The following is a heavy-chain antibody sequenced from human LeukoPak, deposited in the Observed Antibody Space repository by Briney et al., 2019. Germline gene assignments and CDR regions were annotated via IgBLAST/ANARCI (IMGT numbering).Heavy chain of an antibody. CDR3: ASVRYMDV. V-gene: IGHV3-7*01. CDR2: IKEDGSEK. Sequence: PGGSLRLSCAVSGFTFSSYWMNWVRQAPGKGLEWVANIKEDGSEKNYVDSVKGRFTISRDNAKNSLYLQMNSLRAEDTAVYYCASVRYMDVWGKGTTVTVSS. CDR1: GFTFSSYW. J-gene: IGHJ6*03.